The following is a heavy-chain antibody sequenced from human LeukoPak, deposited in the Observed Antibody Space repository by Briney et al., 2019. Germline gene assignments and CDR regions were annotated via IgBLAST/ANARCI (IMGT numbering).Heavy chain of an antibody. CDR2: IYYSGST. CDR3: ARQGYQVAEL. Sequence: PSETLSLTCTVSDGSISSSSYYWGWIRQPPGKGLEWIVSIYYSGSTYYNPSLKSRVTISVDTSKNQFSLKLSSVTAADTAVYYCARQGYQVAELWGQGTLVTVSS. D-gene: IGHD6-19*01. V-gene: IGHV4-39*01. CDR1: DGSISSSSYY. J-gene: IGHJ4*02.